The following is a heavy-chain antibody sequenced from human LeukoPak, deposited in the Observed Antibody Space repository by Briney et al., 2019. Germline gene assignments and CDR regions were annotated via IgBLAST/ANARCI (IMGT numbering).Heavy chain of an antibody. V-gene: IGHV4-34*01. Sequence: SETLSLTCAVYGGSFSGYYWSWIRQPPGKGLEWIGEINHSGSTNYNPSLKSRVTISVDTSKNQFSLKLSSVTAADTAVYYCATEWVVPAATRTYYMDVWGKGTTVTVSS. CDR2: INHSGST. CDR3: ATEWVVPAATRTYYMDV. D-gene: IGHD2-2*01. J-gene: IGHJ6*03. CDR1: GGSFSGYY.